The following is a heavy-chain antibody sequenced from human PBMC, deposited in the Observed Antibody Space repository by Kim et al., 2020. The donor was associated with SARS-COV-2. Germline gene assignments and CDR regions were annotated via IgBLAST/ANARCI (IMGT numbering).Heavy chain of an antibody. V-gene: IGHV3-30*04. CDR2: ISYDGSNK. J-gene: IGHJ6*02. CDR3: ARDQHYYGSGSYLPYYYGMDV. CDR1: GFTFSSYA. Sequence: GGSLRLSCAASGFTFSSYAMHWVRQAPGKGLEWVAVISYDGSNKYYADSVKGRFTISRDNSKNTLYLQMNSLRAEDTAVYYCARDQHYYGSGSYLPYYYGMDVWGQGTTVTVSS. D-gene: IGHD3-10*01.